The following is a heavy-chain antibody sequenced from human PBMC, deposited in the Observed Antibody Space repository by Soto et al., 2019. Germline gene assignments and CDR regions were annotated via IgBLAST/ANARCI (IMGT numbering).Heavy chain of an antibody. CDR3: ARAGAAAGTINYYYYGMDV. CDR2: IYYSGST. D-gene: IGHD6-13*01. J-gene: IGHJ6*02. Sequence: QVHLQESGPGLVKPSQTLSLTCTVSGGSISSGGYYWSWIRQHPGKGLEWIGYIYYSGSTYYNPSLKSRVTISVDTSKNQFSLKLSSVTAADTAVYYCARAGAAAGTINYYYYGMDVWGQGTTVTVSS. CDR1: GGSISSGGYY. V-gene: IGHV4-31*03.